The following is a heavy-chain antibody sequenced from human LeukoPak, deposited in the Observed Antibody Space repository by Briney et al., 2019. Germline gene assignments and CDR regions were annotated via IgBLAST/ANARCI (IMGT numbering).Heavy chain of an antibody. J-gene: IGHJ6*04. Sequence: GSSVKVSCKASGGTFSSYAISWVRQAPGQGLEWMGGIIPIFGTANYAQKFQGRVTITTDESTSTAYMELSSLRSEDTAVYYCARDKIGGIQLWLGQGVWGKGTTVTVSS. CDR2: IIPIFGTA. D-gene: IGHD5-18*01. V-gene: IGHV1-69*05. CDR3: ARDKIGGIQLWLGQGV. CDR1: GGTFSSYA.